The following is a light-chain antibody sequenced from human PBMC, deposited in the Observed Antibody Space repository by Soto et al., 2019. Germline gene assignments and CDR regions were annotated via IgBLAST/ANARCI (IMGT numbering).Light chain of an antibody. CDR1: QSVSSRY. J-gene: IGKJ2*01. V-gene: IGKV3-20*01. CDR2: GTS. Sequence: EGVLTQSPGTLSLSPGERVTLSCRASQSVSSRYLAWYQQKPGQATRLLIYGTSTRATGIPDRFSGSGSGTDFTLTISRLEPEDFAVYYCQQYGSSPLYTFGQGTKLEIK. CDR3: QQYGSSPLYT.